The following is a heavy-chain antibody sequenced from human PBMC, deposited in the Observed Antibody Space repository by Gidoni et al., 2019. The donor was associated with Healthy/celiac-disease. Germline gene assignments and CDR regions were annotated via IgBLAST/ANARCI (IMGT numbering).Heavy chain of an antibody. CDR2: IKQDGSEK. CDR3: ARDRTSNRRMELWKPFDY. V-gene: IGHV3-7*01. D-gene: IGHD3-16*01. CDR1: GFPCRSYR. J-gene: IGHJ4*02. Sequence: EVQLVESGGGLVQHGGSLRLSCAASGFPCRSYRTSWVRQAPGKGLEWVANIKQDGSEKYYVDSVKGRFTISRDNAKNSLYLQMNSLRAEDTAVYYCARDRTSNRRMELWKPFDYWGQGTLVTVSS.